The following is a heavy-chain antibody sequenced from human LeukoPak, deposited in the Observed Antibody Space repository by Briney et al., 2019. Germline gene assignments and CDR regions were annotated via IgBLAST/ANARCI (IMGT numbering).Heavy chain of an antibody. V-gene: IGHV3-21*01. D-gene: IGHD6-13*01. Sequence: GGSLRLSCSASKFTFSGYTMNWVRQAPGKGLEWVSSISSSSSYIYYADSVKGRFTISRDNAKNSLYLQMNSLRAEDTAVYYCAREERGLLAAAGPLDYWGQGTLVTVSS. CDR1: KFTFSGYT. CDR2: ISSSSSYI. CDR3: AREERGLLAAAGPLDY. J-gene: IGHJ4*02.